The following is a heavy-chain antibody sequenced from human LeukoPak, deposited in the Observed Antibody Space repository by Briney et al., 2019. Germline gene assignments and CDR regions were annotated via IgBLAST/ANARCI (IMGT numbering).Heavy chain of an antibody. CDR2: MNPNSGNT. CDR1: GYTFTSYD. V-gene: IGHV1-8*01. D-gene: IGHD4-17*01. CDR3: ARGGDYGDYARLDY. J-gene: IGHJ4*02. Sequence: HWASVKVYCKASGYTFTSYDIKWVRQATGQGLEWMGWMNPNSGNTGYAQKFQGRVTMTRNTSISTAYMELSSLRSEDTAVYYCARGGDYGDYARLDYWGQGTLVTVSS.